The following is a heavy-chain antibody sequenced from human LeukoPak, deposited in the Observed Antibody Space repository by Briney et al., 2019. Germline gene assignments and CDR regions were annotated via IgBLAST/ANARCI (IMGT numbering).Heavy chain of an antibody. V-gene: IGHV3-23*01. CDR2: ISGSGGST. CDR1: GFTFSSYA. Sequence: PGGSLRLSCAASGFTFSSYAMSWVRQAPGKGLEWVSAISGSGGSTYYADSVKGRFTISRDNSKNTLYLQMNSLRAEDTAVYYCAKVGSTPPGIAAAVAYWGQGTLVTVSS. D-gene: IGHD6-13*01. J-gene: IGHJ4*02. CDR3: AKVGSTPPGIAAAVAY.